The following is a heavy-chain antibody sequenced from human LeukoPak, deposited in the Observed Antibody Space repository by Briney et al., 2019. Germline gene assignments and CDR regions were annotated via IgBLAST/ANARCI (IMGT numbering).Heavy chain of an antibody. D-gene: IGHD2-21*02. CDR3: ARVTPAGDFQEIEY. Sequence: SVKLSLKASGGTFSRYAFSWVRQAPGQGLEWMGRIIPILGTATNAQQFQGRLTITADKSTSTAYMDLSSLRSEDTAVYYCARVTPAGDFQEIEYWCHGTLVTVSS. CDR1: GGTFSRYA. J-gene: IGHJ4*01. CDR2: IIPILGTA. V-gene: IGHV1-69*04.